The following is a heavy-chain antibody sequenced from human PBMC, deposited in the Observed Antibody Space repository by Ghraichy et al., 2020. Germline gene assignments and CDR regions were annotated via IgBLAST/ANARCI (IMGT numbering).Heavy chain of an antibody. Sequence: SETLSLTCTVSGASISSGNYYWTWIRQPAGRGLEWLGHIYTSGYTSYNPSLKSRITMSLDPSNSQFSLRLSSVTAADTAVYYCAKESYYGGNSRWYFDLWGRGTLVTVSS. D-gene: IGHD4-23*01. V-gene: IGHV4-61*09. J-gene: IGHJ2*01. CDR1: GASISSGNYY. CDR3: AKESYYGGNSRWYFDL. CDR2: IYTSGYT.